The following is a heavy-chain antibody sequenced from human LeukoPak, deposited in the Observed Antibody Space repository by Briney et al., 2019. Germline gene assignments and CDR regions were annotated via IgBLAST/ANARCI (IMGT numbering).Heavy chain of an antibody. CDR3: ARVLLGSWDWFDP. D-gene: IGHD3-10*01. CDR2: INPDESTT. V-gene: IGHV3-74*01. CDR1: GFTVSSNY. Sequence: GGSLRLSCAASGFTVSSNYMSWVRQAPGKGLVWVSRINPDESTTNYADSVKGRFTISRDNAKNTLYLQMNSLRAEDTAVYYCARVLLGSWDWFDPWGQGTLVTVSS. J-gene: IGHJ5*02.